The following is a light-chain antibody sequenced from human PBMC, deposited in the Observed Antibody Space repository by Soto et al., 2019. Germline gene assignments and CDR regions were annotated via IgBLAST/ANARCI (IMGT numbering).Light chain of an antibody. CDR3: QHQRA. CDR2: DAS. J-gene: IGKJ1*01. V-gene: IGKV3-11*01. Sequence: EIVFTQSPATLSLSPGERATLSCRASQSVSSYLAWYQQKPGQAPRLLIYDASNRATGIPARFSGSGSGTDFTLXISSLEPEDFAVYYCQHQRAFGQGTKVDIK. CDR1: QSVSSY.